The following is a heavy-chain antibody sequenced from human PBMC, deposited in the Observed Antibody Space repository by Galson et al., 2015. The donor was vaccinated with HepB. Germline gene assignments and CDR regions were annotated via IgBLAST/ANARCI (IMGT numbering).Heavy chain of an antibody. D-gene: IGHD6-19*01. J-gene: IGHJ4*02. CDR3: ARDVQSSGWPTQFDY. CDR2: ISYDGSNK. Sequence: SLRLSCAASGFTFSDYAMHWVRQAPGKGLEWVAVISYDGSNKYYADSVKGRFAISRDHSKNTLYLQMNSLRAEDTAVYYCARDVQSSGWPTQFDYWGQGTRVTVSS. CDR1: GFTFSDYA. V-gene: IGHV3-30*03.